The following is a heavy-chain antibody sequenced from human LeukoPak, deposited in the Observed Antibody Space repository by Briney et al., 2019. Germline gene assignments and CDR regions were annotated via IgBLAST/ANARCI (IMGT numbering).Heavy chain of an antibody. Sequence: PSETLSLTCAVSGGSISGYYWSWIRQPPGKGLEWIGYIYYRGSTNYNPSLKSRVTISIDTSKNQFSLKVNSVTAADTAVYYCGRLYGDYLSPIDSWGQGTLVTVSS. D-gene: IGHD4-17*01. J-gene: IGHJ4*02. CDR3: GRLYGDYLSPIDS. CDR1: GGSISGYY. CDR2: IYYRGST. V-gene: IGHV4-59*08.